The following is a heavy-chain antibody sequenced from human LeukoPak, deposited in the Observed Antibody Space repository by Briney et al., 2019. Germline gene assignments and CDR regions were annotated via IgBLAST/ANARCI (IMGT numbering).Heavy chain of an antibody. V-gene: IGHV3-15*01. CDR1: GFTFSNAW. CDR3: ATDDPINRA. Sequence: GGSLRLSCAASGFTFSNAWMTWVRQAPGKGLEWVGRNKSKTNGGTTDYAAPVKGRFTISRDDSKSTLYLQMNSLETEDTAVYYCATDDPINRAWGQGTLVTVSA. J-gene: IGHJ4*02. CDR2: NKSKTNGGTT. D-gene: IGHD2/OR15-2a*01.